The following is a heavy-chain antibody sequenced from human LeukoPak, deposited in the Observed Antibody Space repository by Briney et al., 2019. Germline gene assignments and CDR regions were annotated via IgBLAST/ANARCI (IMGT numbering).Heavy chain of an antibody. CDR3: AKDSHWGIAAARHFDY. J-gene: IGHJ4*02. Sequence: GGSLRLSCAASGFTFDDYAMHWVRQAPGKGLEWVSGISWNSGSIGYADSVKGRSTISRDNAKNSLYLQMNSLRAEDTALYYCAKDSHWGIAAARHFDYWGQGTLVTVSS. CDR2: ISWNSGSI. V-gene: IGHV3-9*01. CDR1: GFTFDDYA. D-gene: IGHD6-13*01.